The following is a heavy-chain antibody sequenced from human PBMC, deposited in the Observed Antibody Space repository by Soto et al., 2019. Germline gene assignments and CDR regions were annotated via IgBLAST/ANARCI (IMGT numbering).Heavy chain of an antibody. J-gene: IGHJ4*02. V-gene: IGHV3-30*18. CDR2: ISYDGSNK. D-gene: IGHD2-21*02. CDR3: AKELCGGDCYSEEGCFDY. Sequence: GGSLRLSCAASGFTFSSYGMHWVRQAPGKGLEWVAVISYDGSNKYYADSVKGRFTISRDNSKSTLYLQMNSLRAEDTAVYYCAKELCGGDCYSEEGCFDYWGQGTLVTVSS. CDR1: GFTFSSYG.